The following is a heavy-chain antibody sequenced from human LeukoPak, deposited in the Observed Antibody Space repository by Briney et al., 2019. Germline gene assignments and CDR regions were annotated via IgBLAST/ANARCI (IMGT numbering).Heavy chain of an antibody. CDR3: ARVGDRSGNGYSH. Sequence: GGSLRLSCAASDFTISRSSMHWVRQAPGKGLEFVSAISRSGGNTYYANSVKGRFTISRDTSKNTLYLQVGSLRVEDMAVYYCARVGDRSGNGYSHWGQGTLVTVSS. V-gene: IGHV3-64*01. J-gene: IGHJ4*02. D-gene: IGHD2-2*03. CDR1: DFTISRSS. CDR2: ISRSGGNT.